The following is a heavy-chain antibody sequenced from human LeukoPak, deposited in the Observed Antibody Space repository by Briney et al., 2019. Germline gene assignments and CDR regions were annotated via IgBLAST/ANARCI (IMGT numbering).Heavy chain of an antibody. CDR2: INPNSGGT. D-gene: IGHD6-13*01. CDR3: ARARTPGIAADPFDY. CDR1: GYTFTGCY. V-gene: IGHV1-2*02. Sequence: ASVKVSCKASGYTFTGCYMHWVRQAPGQGLEWMGWINPNSGGTNYAQKFQGRVTMTRDTSISTAYMELSRLRSDDTAVYYCARARTPGIAADPFDYWGQGTLVTVSS. J-gene: IGHJ4*02.